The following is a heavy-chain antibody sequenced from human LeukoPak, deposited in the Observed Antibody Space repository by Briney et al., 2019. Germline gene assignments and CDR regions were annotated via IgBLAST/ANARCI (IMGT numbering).Heavy chain of an antibody. CDR1: GFTFSSYA. CDR2: ISSSGGST. CDR3: AKDLVTGSLDY. Sequence: SGGSLRLSCAASGFTFSSYAMTWVRQAPGKVLEWVSSISSSGGSTYYADSVRGRFTISRDNSKNTLYLQMNSLRAEDTAIYYCAKDLVTGSLDYWGQGTLVTVSS. D-gene: IGHD3-10*01. J-gene: IGHJ4*02. V-gene: IGHV3-23*01.